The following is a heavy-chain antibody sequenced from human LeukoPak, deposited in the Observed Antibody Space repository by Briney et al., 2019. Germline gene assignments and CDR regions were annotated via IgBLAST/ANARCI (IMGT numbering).Heavy chain of an antibody. CDR1: GYTFTSYD. V-gene: IGHV1-8*01. J-gene: IGHJ4*02. CDR2: MIPNSGNT. D-gene: IGHD4-23*01. Sequence: GASVKVSCKASGYTFTSYDINWVRQATGQGLEWMGWMIPNSGNTGYAQKFQGRVTMTRNTSISTAYMELSSLRSEDTAVYYCARNPANDYGGNDQDYWGQGTLVTVSS. CDR3: ARNPANDYGGNDQDY.